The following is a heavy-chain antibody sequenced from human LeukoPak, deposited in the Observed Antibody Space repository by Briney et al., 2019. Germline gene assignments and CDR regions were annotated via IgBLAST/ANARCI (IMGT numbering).Heavy chain of an antibody. V-gene: IGHV3-30*02. CDR3: VKDPVASAVAGTNYFDY. Sequence: PGGSLRLSCAASGFAFSSYGIHWVRQAPGKGLEWVALIRYDGNNKYYADSVKGRLTISRDNSKNTLYLQMNSLRAEDTAVYYYVKDPVASAVAGTNYFDYWGQGTLVTVSS. CDR2: IRYDGNNK. D-gene: IGHD6-19*01. CDR1: GFAFSSYG. J-gene: IGHJ4*02.